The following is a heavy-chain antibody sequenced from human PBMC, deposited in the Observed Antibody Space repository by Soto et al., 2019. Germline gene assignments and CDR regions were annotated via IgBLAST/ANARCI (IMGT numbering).Heavy chain of an antibody. J-gene: IGHJ6*02. CDR1: GFTFSTYW. V-gene: IGHV3-74*01. CDR3: ARGLKNYYGVDV. CDR2: IKGDGSSL. Sequence: GGSLRLSCAASGFTFSTYWMHWVRQVPGKGLVWVSRIKGDGSSLTYADSVKGRFTISGDNVENTVYLQMGSLRADDTAVYYCARGLKNYYGVDVWGQGTTVTVSS.